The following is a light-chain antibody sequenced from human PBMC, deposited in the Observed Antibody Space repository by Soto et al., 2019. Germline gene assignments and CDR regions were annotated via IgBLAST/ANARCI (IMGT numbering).Light chain of an antibody. Sequence: EIVLTQSPGTLYLSPGERATLSCRASQSFSRQSLSWYQQKPGQAPRLLIYSVSMRATGIPDRFSGSGGGTHFTLTISRLEPEDFAVYYCQQYDKSPRTFGQGTKVDI. CDR3: QQYDKSPRT. J-gene: IGKJ1*01. V-gene: IGKV3-20*01. CDR1: QSFSRQS. CDR2: SVS.